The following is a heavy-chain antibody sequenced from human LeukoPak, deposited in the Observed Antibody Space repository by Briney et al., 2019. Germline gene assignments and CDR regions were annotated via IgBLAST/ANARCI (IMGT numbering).Heavy chain of an antibody. J-gene: IGHJ3*02. D-gene: IGHD3-22*01. CDR1: GGSISSGDYY. Sequence: SETLSLTCTVSGGSISSGDYYWSWIRQPPGKGLEWIGYIYYSGSTYYNPPLKSRVTISVDTSKNQFSLKLSSVTAADTAVYYCARDHYEASAFDIWGQGTMVTVST. CDR2: IYYSGST. CDR3: ARDHYEASAFDI. V-gene: IGHV4-30-4*01.